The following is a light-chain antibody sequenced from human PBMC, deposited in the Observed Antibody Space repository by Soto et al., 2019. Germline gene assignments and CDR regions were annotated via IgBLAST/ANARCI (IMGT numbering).Light chain of an antibody. CDR2: GAS. Sequence: EIVLTQSPGTLSLSPGERATLSCRASQSVSSSHLAWYQQKPGQAPRLLIYGASNRATGIPDRFSGSGSGTDFTLTISRLEPEDSAVYYCQQYGSSPYTFGQGTKLEIK. CDR3: QQYGSSPYT. CDR1: QSVSSSH. J-gene: IGKJ2*01. V-gene: IGKV3-20*01.